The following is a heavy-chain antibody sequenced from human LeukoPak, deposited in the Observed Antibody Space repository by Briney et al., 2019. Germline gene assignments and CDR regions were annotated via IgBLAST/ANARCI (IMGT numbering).Heavy chain of an antibody. V-gene: IGHV3-33*03. D-gene: IGHD2-15*01. J-gene: IGHJ4*02. Sequence: GGSLRLSCAASGFTFSNYGMHWVRQAPGKGLEWVAVIWYDGSNKYYADSVKGRFTISRDNSKNALYLQMNSLRAEDTAVYYCAKDHICSGGSCYPIWGQGTLVTVSS. CDR2: IWYDGSNK. CDR1: GFTFSNYG. CDR3: AKDHICSGGSCYPI.